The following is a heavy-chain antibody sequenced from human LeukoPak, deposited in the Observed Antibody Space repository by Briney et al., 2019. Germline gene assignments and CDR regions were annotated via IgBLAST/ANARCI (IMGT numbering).Heavy chain of an antibody. J-gene: IGHJ5*02. D-gene: IGHD3-22*01. CDR1: GYTFTGYY. CDR2: INPNSGGT. V-gene: IGHV1-2*02. Sequence: ASVTVSFKSSGYTFTGYYMHWVRQAPGQGLEWMGWINPNSGGTNYAQKFQGRVTMTRDTSISTAYMELSRLRSDDTAVYYCARVATMIVVVTGHWFDPWSQGTLVTVSS. CDR3: ARVATMIVVVTGHWFDP.